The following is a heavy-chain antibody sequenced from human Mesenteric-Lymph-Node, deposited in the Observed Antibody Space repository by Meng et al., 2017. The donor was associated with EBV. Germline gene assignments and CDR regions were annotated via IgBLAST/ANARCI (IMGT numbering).Heavy chain of an antibody. J-gene: IGHJ1*01. D-gene: IGHD5-12*01. Sequence: QGQLQQWGAGLFNPSVTLSLPCAVYGGSFSGYYWSWIRQPPGKGLEWIGEINHSGSTNYNPSLKSRDTISVDTSKNQFSLKLKSVTAADTAVYYCARALYSGYDYFDWGQGTLVTVSS. CDR3: ARALYSGYDYFD. CDR1: GGSFSGYY. CDR2: INHSGST. V-gene: IGHV4-34*01.